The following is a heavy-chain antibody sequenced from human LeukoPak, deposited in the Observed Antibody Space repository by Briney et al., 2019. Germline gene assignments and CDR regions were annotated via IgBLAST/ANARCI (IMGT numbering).Heavy chain of an antibody. CDR3: AKSANYGDFFDY. J-gene: IGHJ4*02. Sequence: GGSLRLSCAASGFTFNTYAMAWVRQAPGKGLEWVSDISGSGDTTYYADSVKGRFTISRDNSKNTLYVQMNSLRAEDTALYYCAKSANYGDFFDYWGQGTLVTVSS. CDR2: ISGSGDTT. D-gene: IGHD4-17*01. CDR1: GFTFNTYA. V-gene: IGHV3-23*01.